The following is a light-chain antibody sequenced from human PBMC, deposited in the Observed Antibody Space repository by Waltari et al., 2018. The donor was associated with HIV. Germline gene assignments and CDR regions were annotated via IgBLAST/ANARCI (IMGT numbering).Light chain of an antibody. J-gene: IGKJ1*01. CDR3: QQYNTNSPRT. CDR1: QSTSGW. Sequence: DIQMTQSPSTLSASVGDRVTITCRPSQSTSGWLAWYQQKPGKAPKLLIYRASSLESGVPSRFSGSESGSEFTLTISSLQPDDFATYYCQQYNTNSPRTFGQGTKVESK. V-gene: IGKV1-5*03. CDR2: RAS.